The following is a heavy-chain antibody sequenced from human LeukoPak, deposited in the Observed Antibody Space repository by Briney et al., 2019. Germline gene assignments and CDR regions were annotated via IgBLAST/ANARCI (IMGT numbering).Heavy chain of an antibody. Sequence: PGGSLRLSCAASGFTFNNYWIHWVRQVPGKGLVWVSRINNDGSSASYVDSVKGRFTISRDNAKNTLFLQMNSLRAEDTAVYYCARRGTGHGMDVWGQGPRSSSP. CDR3: ARRGTGHGMDV. D-gene: IGHD1-1*01. CDR2: INNDGSSA. J-gene: IGHJ6*02. V-gene: IGHV3-74*01. CDR1: GFTFNNYW.